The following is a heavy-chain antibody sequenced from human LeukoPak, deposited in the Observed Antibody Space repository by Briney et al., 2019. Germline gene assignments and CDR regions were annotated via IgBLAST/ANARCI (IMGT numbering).Heavy chain of an antibody. V-gene: IGHV3-74*01. Sequence: PGGSLRLSCVASGFSLSGYWMYWVRQAPGKGLMYISRNNGDGSTTNYADVVKGRFTMSRDNVKNTLYLQKNSLRVEDTAVYYCARDPRNVGLAPWGQGTLVTVSS. J-gene: IGHJ5*02. CDR2: NNGDGSTT. D-gene: IGHD2-15*01. CDR3: ARDPRNVGLAP. CDR1: GFSLSGYW.